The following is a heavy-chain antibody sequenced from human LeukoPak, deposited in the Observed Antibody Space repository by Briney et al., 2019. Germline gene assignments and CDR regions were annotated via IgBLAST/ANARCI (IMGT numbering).Heavy chain of an antibody. Sequence: GSLRLSCAASGFTFSSYAMSWVRQAPGKGLEWVSAISGSGGSTYYADSVKGRFTISRDNSKNTLYLQMNSLRAEDTAVYYCAKDSLNYYGSGSYPDYWGQGTLVTVSS. CDR2: ISGSGGST. V-gene: IGHV3-23*01. J-gene: IGHJ4*02. CDR3: AKDSLNYYGSGSYPDY. CDR1: GFTFSSYA. D-gene: IGHD3-10*01.